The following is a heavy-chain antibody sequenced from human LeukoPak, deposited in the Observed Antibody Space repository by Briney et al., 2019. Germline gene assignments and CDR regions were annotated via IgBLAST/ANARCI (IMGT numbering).Heavy chain of an antibody. D-gene: IGHD2-15*01. V-gene: IGHV3-48*01. CDR1: GFTFSSYS. J-gene: IGHJ4*02. Sequence: PGGSLRLSCAASGFTFSSYSMNWVRQAPGKGLEWVSYISSSSSTIYYADSVKGRFTISRDNAKNSLYLQMNSLRAEDTAVYYCARDQLVAAARGLSPSDYWGQGTLVTVSS. CDR2: ISSSSSTI. CDR3: ARDQLVAAARGLSPSDY.